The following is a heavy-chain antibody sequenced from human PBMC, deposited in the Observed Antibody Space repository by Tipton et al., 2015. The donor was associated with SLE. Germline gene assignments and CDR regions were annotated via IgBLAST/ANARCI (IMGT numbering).Heavy chain of an antibody. Sequence: SLRLSCAASGFTFSDYYMSWVRQAPGKGLEWVSVIYSGGSTYYADSVKGRFTISRDNSKNTLYLQMNSLRAEDTAVYYCARWRVEDYFDYWGQGTLVTVSS. D-gene: IGHD3-3*01. CDR3: ARWRVEDYFDY. CDR1: GFTFSDYY. J-gene: IGHJ4*02. CDR2: IYSGGST. V-gene: IGHV3-53*01.